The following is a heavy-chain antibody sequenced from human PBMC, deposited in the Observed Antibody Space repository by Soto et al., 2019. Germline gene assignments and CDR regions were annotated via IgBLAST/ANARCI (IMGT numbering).Heavy chain of an antibody. V-gene: IGHV3-74*01. CDR1: GFTFSSSW. D-gene: IGHD1-7*01. Sequence: GGSLRLSCAASGFTFSSSWMHWVRQAPGEGLVWVSRMDSDGSTTDYGDSVKGRFTISRDNAKNTLYLQMNSLRGEDTAVYYCARAGNYRFDYWGQGTLVTVSS. CDR3: ARAGNYRFDY. CDR2: MDSDGSTT. J-gene: IGHJ4*02.